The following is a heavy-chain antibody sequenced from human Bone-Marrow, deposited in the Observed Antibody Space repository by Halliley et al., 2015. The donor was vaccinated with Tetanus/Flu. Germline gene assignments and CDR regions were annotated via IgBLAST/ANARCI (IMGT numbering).Heavy chain of an antibody. CDR1: GGSISPYH. CDR2: MYYSGST. D-gene: IGHD2-21*02. CDR3: ARGAGTAYYYGMDV. Sequence: TLSLTCTVSGGSISPYHWSWIRQTPGKGLEWIGYMYYSGSTDYHPSLRSRVSISVDTSKNQFSLNLRSVTAADTAVYYCARGAGTAYYYGMDVWGQGTTVTVSS. V-gene: IGHV4-59*12. J-gene: IGHJ6*02.